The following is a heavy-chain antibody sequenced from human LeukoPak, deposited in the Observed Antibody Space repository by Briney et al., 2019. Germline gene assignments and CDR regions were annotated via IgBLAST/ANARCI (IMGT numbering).Heavy chain of an antibody. CDR3: ARVVVVAATDYSDY. D-gene: IGHD2-15*01. CDR1: GFTFSSYS. J-gene: IGHJ4*02. V-gene: IGHV3-21*01. Sequence: GGSLRLSCAASGFTFSSYSMNWVRQAPGKGLEWVSSISSSSSYIYYADSVKGRFTISRDNAKNSLYLQMNSLRAEDTAVYYCARVVVVAATDYSDYWGQGTLVTVSS. CDR2: ISSSSSYI.